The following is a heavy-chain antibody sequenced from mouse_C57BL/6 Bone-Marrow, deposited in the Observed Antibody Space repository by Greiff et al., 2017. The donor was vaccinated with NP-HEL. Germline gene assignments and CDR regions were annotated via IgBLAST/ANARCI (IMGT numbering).Heavy chain of an antibody. CDR2: IYPGDGDT. J-gene: IGHJ4*01. CDR3: ASPYDYDGDYYAMDY. Sequence: QVQLQQSGPELVKPGASVKISCKASGYAFSSSWMNWVKQRPGKGLEWIGRIYPGDGDTNYNGKFKGKATLTADKSSSTAYMQLSSLTSEDSAVYFCASPYDYDGDYYAMDYWGQGTSVTVSS. V-gene: IGHV1-82*01. D-gene: IGHD2-4*01. CDR1: GYAFSSSW.